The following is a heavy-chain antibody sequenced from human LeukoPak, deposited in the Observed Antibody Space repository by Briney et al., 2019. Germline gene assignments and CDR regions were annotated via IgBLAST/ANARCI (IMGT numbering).Heavy chain of an antibody. D-gene: IGHD3-22*01. J-gene: IGHJ4*02. Sequence: GGSLRLSCAASGFTFSSYAMHWVRQAPGKGLEWVSAISGSGGSTYYADSVKGRFTISRDNSKNTLYLQMNSLRAEDTAVYYCAKVGTYYYDSSGLPDYWGQGTLVTVSS. V-gene: IGHV3-23*01. CDR1: GFTFSSYA. CDR3: AKVGTYYYDSSGLPDY. CDR2: ISGSGGST.